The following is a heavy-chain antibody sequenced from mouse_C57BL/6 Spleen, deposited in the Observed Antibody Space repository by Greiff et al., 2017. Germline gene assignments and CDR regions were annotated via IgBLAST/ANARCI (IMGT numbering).Heavy chain of an antibody. J-gene: IGHJ1*03. Sequence: EVKVEESGPGLVKPSQSLSLTCSVTGYSITSGYYWNWIRQFPGNKLEWMGYISYDGSNNYNPSLKNRISITRDTSKNQFFLKLNSVTTEDTATYYCARDRGDGYFDVWGTGTTVTVSS. CDR2: ISYDGSN. V-gene: IGHV3-6*01. CDR1: GYSITSGYY. D-gene: IGHD3-1*01. CDR3: ARDRGDGYFDV.